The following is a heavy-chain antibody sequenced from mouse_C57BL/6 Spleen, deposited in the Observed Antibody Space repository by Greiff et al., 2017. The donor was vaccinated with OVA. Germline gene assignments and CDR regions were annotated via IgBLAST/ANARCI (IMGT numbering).Heavy chain of an antibody. D-gene: IGHD1-1*01. CDR1: GYTFTSYG. Sequence: QVQLQQSGAELARPGASVKLSCKASGYTFTSYGISWVKQRTGQGLEWIGEIYPRSGNTYYNEKFKGKATLTADKSSSTAYMELRSLTSEDSAVYFCAGSPTVVATDAMDYWGQGTSVTVSS. CDR3: AGSPTVVATDAMDY. J-gene: IGHJ4*01. CDR2: IYPRSGNT. V-gene: IGHV1-81*01.